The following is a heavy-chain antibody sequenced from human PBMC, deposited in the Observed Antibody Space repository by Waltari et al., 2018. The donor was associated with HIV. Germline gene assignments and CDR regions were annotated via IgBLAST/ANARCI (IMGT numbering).Heavy chain of an antibody. CDR3: ARDSEDPYYYYYGMDV. CDR2: IIPSLGIA. V-gene: IGHV1-69*04. J-gene: IGHJ6*02. D-gene: IGHD1-26*01. Sequence: QVQLVQSGAEVKKPGSSVKVSCKASGGPFSSYAISWVRQAPGQGLEWMGRIIPSLGIANYAQKFQGRVTITADKSTSTAYMELSSLRSEDTAVYYCARDSEDPYYYYYGMDVWGQGTTVTVSS. CDR1: GGPFSSYA.